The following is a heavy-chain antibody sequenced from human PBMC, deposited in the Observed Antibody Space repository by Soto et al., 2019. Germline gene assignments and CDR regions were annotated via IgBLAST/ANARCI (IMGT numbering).Heavy chain of an antibody. D-gene: IGHD2-2*01. V-gene: IGHV3-9*01. CDR2: ISWNSGSI. CDR3: VNLCSSDTTCHFAY. Sequence: GGSLRLSCAASGFTFDDYAMHWVRQAPGKGLEWVSGISWNSGSIGYADSVKGRFTISRDNAKNSLYLQMNSLRAEDTAVYYCVNLCSSDTTCHFAYRGQGTLVTVSS. J-gene: IGHJ4*02. CDR1: GFTFDDYA.